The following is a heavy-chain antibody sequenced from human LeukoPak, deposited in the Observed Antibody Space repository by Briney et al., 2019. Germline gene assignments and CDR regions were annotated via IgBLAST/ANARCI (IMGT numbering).Heavy chain of an antibody. CDR2: IIPIFGTA. V-gene: IGHV1-69*13. D-gene: IGHD5-18*01. CDR3: ARGRGYSYGFDY. J-gene: IGHJ4*02. CDR1: GGTFSSYA. Sequence: SVKVSCKASGGTFSSYAISWVRQAPGQGLEWMGGIIPIFGTANYAQKFQGRVTITADESTSTAYVELSSLRSEDTAVYYCARGRGYSYGFDYWGQGTLVTVSS.